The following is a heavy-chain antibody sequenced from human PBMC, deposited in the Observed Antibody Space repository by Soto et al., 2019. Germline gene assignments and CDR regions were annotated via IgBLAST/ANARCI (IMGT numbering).Heavy chain of an antibody. J-gene: IGHJ5*02. CDR2: IYYSGST. Sequence: SLTCTVSGGSTSNYYWNWIRQPPGKGLEWIGYIYYSGSTNYNPSLKSRVTISIDTSKNQFSLKLSSVTAADTAVYYCAREPPAAVVNWFDPGGQGTLVTVSS. CDR3: AREPPAAVVNWFDP. CDR1: GGSTSNYY. D-gene: IGHD6-13*01. V-gene: IGHV4-59*01.